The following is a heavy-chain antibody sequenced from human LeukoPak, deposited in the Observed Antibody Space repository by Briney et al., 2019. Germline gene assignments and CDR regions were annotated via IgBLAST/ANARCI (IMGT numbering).Heavy chain of an antibody. CDR2: ISAYNGNT. CDR3: ARDRTSRYYYDRIAFDI. V-gene: IGHV1-18*01. D-gene: IGHD3-22*01. Sequence: VASVKVSCKASGYTFTSYGIGWVRQAPGQGLEWMGWISAYNGNTNYAQKLQGRVTMTTDTSTSTAYMELRSLRSDDTAVYYCARDRTSRYYYDRIAFDIWGQGTMVTVSS. CDR1: GYTFTSYG. J-gene: IGHJ3*02.